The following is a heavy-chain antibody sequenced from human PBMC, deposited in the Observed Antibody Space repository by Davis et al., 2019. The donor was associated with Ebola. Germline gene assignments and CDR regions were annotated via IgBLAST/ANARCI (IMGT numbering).Heavy chain of an antibody. J-gene: IGHJ5*01. Sequence: PGGSLRLSCTASGFNFGGSPMSWVRQAPGKGLEWLGFIRSEAYTETTEYAASVKGRFTISRDDSKNVAYLQMNSLRSEDTAVYFCGFGRSGYYSHFDFRGRGTLVTVSS. CDR2: IRSEAYTETT. CDR1: GFNFGGSP. V-gene: IGHV3-49*04. CDR3: GFGRSGYYSHFDF. D-gene: IGHD3-3*01.